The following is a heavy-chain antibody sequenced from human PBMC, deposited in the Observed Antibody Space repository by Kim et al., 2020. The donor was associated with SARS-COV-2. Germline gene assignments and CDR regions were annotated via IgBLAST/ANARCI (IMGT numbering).Heavy chain of an antibody. V-gene: IGHV3-30*04. CDR2: ISYDGSNK. J-gene: IGHJ4*02. CDR3: ARETSFRYCSSTSCYALDY. Sequence: GGSLRLSCAASGFTFSSYAMHWVRQAPGKGLEWVAVISYDGSNKYYADSVKGRFTISRDNSKNTLYLQMNSLRAEDTAVYYCARETSFRYCSSTSCYALDYWGQGTLVTVSS. CDR1: GFTFSSYA. D-gene: IGHD2-2*01.